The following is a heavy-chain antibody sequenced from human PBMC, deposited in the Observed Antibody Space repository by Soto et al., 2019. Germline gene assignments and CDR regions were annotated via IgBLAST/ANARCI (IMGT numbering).Heavy chain of an antibody. D-gene: IGHD2-8*02. Sequence: QVQLQESGPGLMKPSETLSLTCTVSGASITGSSYWSWIRQPDGKGLEWIGRFSLSGTTSYNPSLRRRVTMSADVSKNQFSLRLTSVTAADTALYYCARGMTPPGAPAWYYFDSWGQGTLVTVSS. CDR2: FSLSGTT. CDR1: GASITGSSY. J-gene: IGHJ4*02. CDR3: ARGMTPPGAPAWYYFDS. V-gene: IGHV4-4*07.